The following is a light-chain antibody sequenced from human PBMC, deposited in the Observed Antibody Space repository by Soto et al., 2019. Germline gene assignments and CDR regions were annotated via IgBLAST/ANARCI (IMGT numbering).Light chain of an antibody. Sequence: QSALTQPASVSGSPGQSITISCTGTSSDVGGYNYVSWYQQHTGKAPKLMIYEVSNRPSGVSNRFSGSKSGNTASLTISGLQAEDEAEYYCSSYTSSSTRVFGTGTKLTVL. CDR2: EVS. J-gene: IGLJ1*01. CDR1: SSDVGGYNY. V-gene: IGLV2-14*01. CDR3: SSYTSSSTRV.